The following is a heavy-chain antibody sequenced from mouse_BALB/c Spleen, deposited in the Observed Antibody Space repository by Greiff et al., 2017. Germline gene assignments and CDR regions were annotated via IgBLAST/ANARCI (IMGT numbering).Heavy chain of an antibody. V-gene: IGHV1-77*01. Sequence: VQLQESGAELARPGASVKLSCKASGYTFTDYYINWVKQRTGQGLEWIGEIYPGSGNTYYNEKFKGKATLTADKSSSTAYMQLSSLTSEDSAVYFCARRLGAMDYWGQGTSVTVSS. CDR1: GYTFTDYY. CDR2: IYPGSGNT. J-gene: IGHJ4*01. CDR3: ARRLGAMDY. D-gene: IGHD3-2*02.